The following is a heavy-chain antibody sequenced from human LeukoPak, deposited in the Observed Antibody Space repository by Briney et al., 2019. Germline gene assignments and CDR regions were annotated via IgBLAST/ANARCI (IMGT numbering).Heavy chain of an antibody. CDR1: GYSFTSYW. Sequence: GESLKISCKGSGYSFTSYWIGWVRQMPGKGLEWLGIIYPGDSDTRYSPSFQGQVTISADKSISTAYLQWSSLKASDTAMYYCARREYCSSTSCYGPFDYWGQGTLVTVSS. V-gene: IGHV5-51*01. CDR3: ARREYCSSTSCYGPFDY. J-gene: IGHJ4*02. D-gene: IGHD2-2*01. CDR2: IYPGDSDT.